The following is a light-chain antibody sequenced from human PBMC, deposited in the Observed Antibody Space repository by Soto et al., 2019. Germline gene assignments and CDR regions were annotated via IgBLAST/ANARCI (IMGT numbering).Light chain of an antibody. J-gene: IGLJ2*01. CDR2: DND. Sequence: QSVLTQPPSVSAAPGQKVTISCSGSTSNIGAYYVFWYQHLPGTAPSVVIYDNDKQPSWILDRFSGCKSGTSATLGITGLQTGDEADYYCAAWDNSLSVVLFGEGTKRTVL. CDR3: AAWDNSLSVVL. CDR1: TSNIGAYY. V-gene: IGLV1-51*01.